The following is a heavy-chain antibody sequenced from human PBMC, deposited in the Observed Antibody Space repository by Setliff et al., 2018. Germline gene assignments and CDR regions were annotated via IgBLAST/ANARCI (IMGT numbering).Heavy chain of an antibody. D-gene: IGHD5-12*01. V-gene: IGHV1-69*05. J-gene: IGHJ6*03. Sequence: SVKVSCKASGYSFINYGITWVRQAPGQGLEWMGWISPIFGTTNYAQRFQGRVTITTDESKSTAYMELSSLRSEDTAVYYCARERGDIVTTTSYYYYLDVWGKGTTVTVSS. CDR1: GYSFINYG. CDR2: ISPIFGTT. CDR3: ARERGDIVTTTSYYYYLDV.